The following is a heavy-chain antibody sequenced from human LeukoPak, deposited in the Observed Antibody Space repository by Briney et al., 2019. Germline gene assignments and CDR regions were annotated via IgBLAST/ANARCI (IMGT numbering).Heavy chain of an antibody. Sequence: SETLSLTCTVSGGSISSYYWSWIRQPAGKGLEWIGRIYTSGSTNYNPSLKCRVTMSVDTSKNQFSLKLSSVTAADTAVYYCALAYYYGSGKLIDYWGQGTLVTVSS. CDR2: IYTSGST. CDR3: ALAYYYGSGKLIDY. V-gene: IGHV4-4*07. D-gene: IGHD3-10*01. J-gene: IGHJ4*02. CDR1: GGSISSYY.